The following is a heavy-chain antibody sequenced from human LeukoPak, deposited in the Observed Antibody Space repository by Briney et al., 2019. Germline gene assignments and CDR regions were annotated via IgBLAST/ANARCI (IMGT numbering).Heavy chain of an antibody. V-gene: IGHV3-23*01. J-gene: IGHJ4*02. CDR3: AKTSGTRELLGSDFDY. D-gene: IGHD1-26*01. Sequence: GRSLRLSCAVSGFTLSSYAMSWVRQGPGEGLGWVSAISVSGNTSHADTAKGRFTISRDNSKDSLYLQMNSLRTEDTALYYCAKTSGTRELLGSDFDYWGQGTLVTVSS. CDR1: GFTLSSYA. CDR2: ISVSGNT.